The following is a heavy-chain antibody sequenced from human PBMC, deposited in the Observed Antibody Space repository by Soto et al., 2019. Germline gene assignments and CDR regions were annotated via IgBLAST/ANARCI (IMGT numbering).Heavy chain of an antibody. V-gene: IGHV1-69*01. CDR2: IIPIFGTA. CDR1: GGTFSSYS. J-gene: IGHJ4*02. D-gene: IGHD1-26*01. CDR3: ARDGGRHSGGIDY. Sequence: QVQLVQSGAEVKKPGSSVKVSCKASGGTFSSYSINWVRQAPGQGLEWMGEIIPIFGTANYAQKVQGRVTITADESTSTAYMELSSLISEDTAVYYCARDGGRHSGGIDYWGQGTLVTVSS.